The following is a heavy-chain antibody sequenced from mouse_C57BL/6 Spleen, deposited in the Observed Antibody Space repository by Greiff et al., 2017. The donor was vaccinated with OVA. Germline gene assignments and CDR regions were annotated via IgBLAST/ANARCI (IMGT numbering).Heavy chain of an antibody. V-gene: IGHV1-52*01. CDR1: GYTFTSYW. Sequence: QVQLQQPGAELVRPGSSVKLSCKASGYTFTSYWMHWVKQRPIQGLEWIGNIDPSDSETHYNQKFKDKATLTVDKSTNTAYMQLSSLTSEDSAVYYWARCDYGYFDYWGQGTTLTVSS. CDR3: ARCDYGYFDY. J-gene: IGHJ2*01. D-gene: IGHD2-4*01. CDR2: IDPSDSET.